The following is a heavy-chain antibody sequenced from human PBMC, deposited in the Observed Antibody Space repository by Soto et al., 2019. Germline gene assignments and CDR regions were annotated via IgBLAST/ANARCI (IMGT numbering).Heavy chain of an antibody. CDR2: IYSSGST. D-gene: IGHD3-3*02. Sequence: SETLSLTCTVTGGAISGYYWTWIRQSAGEGLEWIGRIYSSGSTNYNPSLKSRVTISLDTSMNHFSLSLSSVTAADTAVYYCARGQPFSDWFDTWGQGTLVTVSS. J-gene: IGHJ5*02. CDR3: ARGQPFSDWFDT. V-gene: IGHV4-4*07. CDR1: GGAISGYY.